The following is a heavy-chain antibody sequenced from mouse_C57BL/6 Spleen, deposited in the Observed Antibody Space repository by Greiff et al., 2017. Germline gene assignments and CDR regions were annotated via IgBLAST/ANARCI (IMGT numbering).Heavy chain of an antibody. Sequence: EVQLQQSGPELVKPGASVKLSCKASGYSFTGYYMNWVKQSPEKSLEWIGEINPSTGGTTYNQKFKAKATLTVDKSSSTAYMQLKSLTSEDSAVYYCARRVDDYFDNWGQGATLTVSS. V-gene: IGHV1-42*01. CDR3: ARRVDDYFDN. CDR2: INPSTGGT. CDR1: GYSFTGYY. D-gene: IGHD1-1*01. J-gene: IGHJ2*01.